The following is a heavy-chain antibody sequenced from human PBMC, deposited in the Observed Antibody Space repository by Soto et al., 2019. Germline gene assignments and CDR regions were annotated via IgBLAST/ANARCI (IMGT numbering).Heavy chain of an antibody. CDR2: VSGSGDST. V-gene: IGHV3-23*01. J-gene: IGHJ4*02. CDR1: AFTFSSYA. D-gene: IGHD2-21*02. CDR3: AKGRASDCPGCTQDY. Sequence: EVQLLESGGGLAQPGGSLRLSCAASAFTFSSYAMSWVRQAPGKGLEWVSDVSGSGDSTYYADSVKGRFTISRDNSKNTRYPQRNSLRAEDTAVYYCAKGRASDCPGCTQDYSGEGTLVTVST.